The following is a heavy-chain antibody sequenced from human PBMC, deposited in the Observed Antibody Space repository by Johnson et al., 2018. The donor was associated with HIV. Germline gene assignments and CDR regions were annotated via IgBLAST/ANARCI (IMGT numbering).Heavy chain of an antibody. CDR1: GFTFDDYA. Sequence: QVQLVESGGGVVRPGGSLRLSCVASGFTFDDYAMHWVRQAPGKGLEWVAVISYDGSNKYYADSVKGRFTISRDNAKNSLYLQMNNLRAEDTAVYYCARMWFRDAFDIWGQGTMVTVSS. CDR3: ARMWFRDAFDI. J-gene: IGHJ3*02. V-gene: IGHV3-30-3*01. D-gene: IGHD2-21*01. CDR2: ISYDGSNK.